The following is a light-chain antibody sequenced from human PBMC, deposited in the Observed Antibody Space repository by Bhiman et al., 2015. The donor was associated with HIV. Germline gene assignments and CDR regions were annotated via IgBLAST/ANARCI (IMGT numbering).Light chain of an antibody. CDR3: QSYDSSNMV. CDR2: EDN. Sequence: QSVSESPGKTVTISCTRSSGSIASNYVQWYQQRPGSSPTTVIYEDNQRPSGVPDRFSGSIDSSSNSASLTISGLKTEDEADYYCQSYDSSNMVFGGGTKLTVL. J-gene: IGLJ2*01. V-gene: IGLV6-57*01. CDR1: SGSIASNY.